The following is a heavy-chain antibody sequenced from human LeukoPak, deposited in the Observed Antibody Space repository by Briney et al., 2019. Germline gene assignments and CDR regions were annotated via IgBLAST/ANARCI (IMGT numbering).Heavy chain of an antibody. CDR1: GYSISSGYY. CDR3: ARMSASSGF. CDR2: IYHSGST. D-gene: IGHD3-22*01. J-gene: IGHJ4*02. Sequence: SETLSLTCTVSGYSISSGYYWGWIRQPPGEGLEWIGSIYHSGSTYYNPSLKSRVTISVDTSKNQFSLKLSSVTAADTAVYYCARMSASSGFWGQGTQVIVSS. V-gene: IGHV4-38-2*02.